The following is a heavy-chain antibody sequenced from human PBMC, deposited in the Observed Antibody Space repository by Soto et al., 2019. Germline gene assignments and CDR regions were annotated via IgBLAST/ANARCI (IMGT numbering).Heavy chain of an antibody. J-gene: IGHJ3*02. Sequence: SETLSLTCAVYGGSFSGYYWSWIRQPPGKGLEWIGEINHSGSTNYNPSLKSRVTISVDTSKNQFSLKLSSVTAADTAVYYCARASNTVTYAFDIWGQGTMVTVSS. V-gene: IGHV4-34*01. CDR3: ARASNTVTYAFDI. CDR2: INHSGST. CDR1: GGSFSGYY. D-gene: IGHD4-17*01.